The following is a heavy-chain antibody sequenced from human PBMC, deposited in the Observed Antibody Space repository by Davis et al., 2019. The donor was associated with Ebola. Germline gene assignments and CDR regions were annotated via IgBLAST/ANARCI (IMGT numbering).Heavy chain of an antibody. CDR1: GGSISSSSYY. D-gene: IGHD3-16*02. CDR2: IYYSGST. J-gene: IGHJ4*02. Sequence: PSETLSLTCTVSGGSISSSSYYWGWIRQPPGKGLEWIGSIYYSGSTYYNPSLKSRVTISVDTSKNQFPLKLSSVTAADTAVYYCVRVRDDYFWGSYPELFDHWGQGTLVTVSS. V-gene: IGHV4-39*06. CDR3: VRVRDDYFWGSYPELFDH.